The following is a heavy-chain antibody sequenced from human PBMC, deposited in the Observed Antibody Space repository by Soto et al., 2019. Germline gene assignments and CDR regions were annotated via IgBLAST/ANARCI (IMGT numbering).Heavy chain of an antibody. CDR2: ISSSSSTI. CDR1: GFTFSSYS. D-gene: IGHD3-22*01. Sequence: GGSLRLSCAASGFTFSSYSMNWVRQAPGKGLEWVSYISSSSSTIYYADSVKGRFTISRDNAKNSLYLQMNSLRAEDTAVYYCARSYYYDSSGSPNWFEPWGQGTLVTVSS. V-gene: IGHV3-48*01. J-gene: IGHJ5*02. CDR3: ARSYYYDSSGSPNWFEP.